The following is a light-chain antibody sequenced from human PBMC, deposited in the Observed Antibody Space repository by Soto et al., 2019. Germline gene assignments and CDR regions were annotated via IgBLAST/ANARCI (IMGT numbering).Light chain of an antibody. CDR2: GTS. Sequence: EIVLTQSPGTLSLSPGEGATLSCRASQTVGGNYLAWYQQKPGQAPRLLIYGTSNRATGITDRFSGSGSGIDFSRSISRLEPEDFAVFYCQQYSASPPTFGGGTKVEIK. CDR1: QTVGGNY. V-gene: IGKV3-20*01. CDR3: QQYSASPPT. J-gene: IGKJ4*02.